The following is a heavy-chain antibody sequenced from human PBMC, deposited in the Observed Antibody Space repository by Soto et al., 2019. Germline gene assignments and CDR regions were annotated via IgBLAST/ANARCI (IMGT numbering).Heavy chain of an antibody. CDR2: VHPSGST. D-gene: IGHD5-18*01. V-gene: IGHV4-34*01. CDR1: GGSFSGYY. J-gene: IGHJ6*02. Sequence: PSETLSLTCAVYGGSFSGYYWSWIRQSPDKGLEGIGEVHPSGSTDYNPSLKSRLTLSLDTSKNQFSLKVASVTAADTAVYFCARGKPSGYRFGPRNFFYYGLDVWGPGTTVTVSS. CDR3: ARGKPSGYRFGPRNFFYYGLDV.